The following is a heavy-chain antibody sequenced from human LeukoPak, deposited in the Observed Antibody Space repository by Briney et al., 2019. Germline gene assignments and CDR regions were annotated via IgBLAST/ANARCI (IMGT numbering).Heavy chain of an antibody. CDR1: GGSISSGGYS. V-gene: IGHV4-30-2*01. J-gene: IGHJ5*02. Sequence: PSQTLSLTCAVSGGSISSGGYSWSWIRQPPGKGLEWIGYIYHSGSTYYNPSPKSRVTISVDRSKNQFSLKLSSVTAADTAVYYCARADYPNWFDPWGQGTLVTVSS. D-gene: IGHD4-17*01. CDR2: IYHSGST. CDR3: ARADYPNWFDP.